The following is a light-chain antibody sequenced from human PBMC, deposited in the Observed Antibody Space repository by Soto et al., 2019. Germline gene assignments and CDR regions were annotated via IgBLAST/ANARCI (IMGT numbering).Light chain of an antibody. CDR3: QQSLTIPST. V-gene: IGKV1-39*01. Sequence: DIQMTQSPSSLSASVRGRVTITCRASQTISTHLNWYQQKPGKAPKLLIYAASTLQSGVPSRFSGSGSGTDFTLTINSLQPEDFATYYCQQSLTIPSTFGQGTKLEIK. J-gene: IGKJ2*01. CDR1: QTISTH. CDR2: AAS.